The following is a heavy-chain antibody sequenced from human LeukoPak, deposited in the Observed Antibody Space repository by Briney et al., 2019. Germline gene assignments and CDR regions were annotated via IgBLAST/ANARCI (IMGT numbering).Heavy chain of an antibody. CDR1: GYTFTAYY. D-gene: IGHD2-15*01. J-gene: IGHJ4*02. Sequence: ASVTLSCKASGYTFTAYYMHWVRQAPGQGPEWMGWINPNTGDTKYAQKFQGRVTMTRDTTISTAYLELSRLTSDDTAVYYCASYPRYVSTPPFDYWGQGTLVTVSS. V-gene: IGHV1-2*02. CDR2: INPNTGDT. CDR3: ASYPRYVSTPPFDY.